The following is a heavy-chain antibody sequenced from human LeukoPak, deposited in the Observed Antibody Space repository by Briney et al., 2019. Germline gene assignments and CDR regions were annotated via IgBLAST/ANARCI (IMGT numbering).Heavy chain of an antibody. J-gene: IGHJ5*02. CDR1: GGSFSGYY. Sequence: PSETLSLTCAVYGGSFSGYYWSWIRQPPGKGLEWIGEINHSGSTNYNPSLKSRVTISVDTSKNQFSLKLSSVTAADTAVYYCARVVNRYYYGSGSRNWFDPWGQGTLVTVSS. CDR3: ARVVNRYYYGSGSRNWFDP. D-gene: IGHD3-10*01. V-gene: IGHV4-34*01. CDR2: INHSGST.